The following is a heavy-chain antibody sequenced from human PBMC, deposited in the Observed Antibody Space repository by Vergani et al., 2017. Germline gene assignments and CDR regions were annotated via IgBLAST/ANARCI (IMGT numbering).Heavy chain of an antibody. V-gene: IGHV3-30*02. CDR3: TKAGQYDSDNFHDS. CDR1: GFTFSSYG. J-gene: IGHJ1*01. Sequence: VQLLESGGGLVQPGGSLRLSCAASGFTFSSYGMHWVRQAPGKGLEWVAFIRYDGTKRFYGDSVKGRFTISRDNSQTTVFLQMNSLRADDSAVYYCTKAGQYDSDNFHDSWGQGALVTVAS. D-gene: IGHD3-22*01. CDR2: IRYDGTKR.